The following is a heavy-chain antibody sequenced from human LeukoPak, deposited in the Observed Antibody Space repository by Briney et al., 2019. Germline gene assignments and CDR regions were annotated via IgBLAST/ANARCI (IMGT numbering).Heavy chain of an antibody. V-gene: IGHV4-39*07. D-gene: IGHD3-10*01. CDR2: IFYTGGT. Sequence: KPSETLSLTCTVSGDSISSSDYYWGWIRQPPGKGLEWIGAIFYTGGTYYNPSLRSRVTISVDTSKSQFSLRLTSVTAADTAVYYCARERTTYYYGSGTGTYAFDYWGQGTLVTVSS. CDR3: ARERTTYYYGSGTGTYAFDY. CDR1: GDSISSSDYY. J-gene: IGHJ4*02.